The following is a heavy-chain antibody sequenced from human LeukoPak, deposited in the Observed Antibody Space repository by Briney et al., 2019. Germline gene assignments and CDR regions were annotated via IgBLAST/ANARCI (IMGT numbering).Heavy chain of an antibody. J-gene: IGHJ4*02. CDR2: IYHSGST. D-gene: IGHD3-3*01. CDR1: GYSISSGYY. V-gene: IGHV4-38-2*02. Sequence: SETLSLTCTVSGYSISSGYYWGWIRQPPGKGLEWIGSIYHSGSTYYNPSLKSRVTISVGTSKNQFSLKLGSVTAADTAVYYCAIWSGYFFDYWGQGTLVTVSS. CDR3: AIWSGYFFDY.